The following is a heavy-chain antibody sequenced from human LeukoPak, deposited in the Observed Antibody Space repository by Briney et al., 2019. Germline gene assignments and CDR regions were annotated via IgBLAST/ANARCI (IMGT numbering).Heavy chain of an antibody. J-gene: IGHJ4*02. CDR2: MNPNSGNT. CDR1: GYTFTSYD. Sequence: GASVKVSCKASGYTFTSYDINWVRQATGQGLEWMGWMNPNSGNTGYAQKFQGRVTMTRNTSISTAYMELSSLRSEDTAVYYCAGGGLLRLGELSLYAPFDYWGQGTLVTVSS. D-gene: IGHD3-16*02. CDR3: AGGGLLRLGELSLYAPFDY. V-gene: IGHV1-8*01.